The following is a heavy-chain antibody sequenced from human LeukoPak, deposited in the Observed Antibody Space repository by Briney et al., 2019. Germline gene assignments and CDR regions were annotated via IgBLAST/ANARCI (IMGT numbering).Heavy chain of an antibody. Sequence: GASVTVSCKASGYTFTSYYMHWVRQAPGQGLEWMGIINPSGGSTSYAQKFQGRVTMTRDTSTSTVYMELSSLRSEDTAVYYCATRSGEGGYYPNDAFDIWGQGIMVTVSS. CDR2: INPSGGST. CDR3: ATRSGEGGYYPNDAFDI. CDR1: GYTFTSYY. D-gene: IGHD3-22*01. V-gene: IGHV1-46*01. J-gene: IGHJ3*02.